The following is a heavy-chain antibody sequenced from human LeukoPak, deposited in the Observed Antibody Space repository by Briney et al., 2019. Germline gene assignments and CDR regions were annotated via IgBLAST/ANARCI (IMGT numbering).Heavy chain of an antibody. CDR3: AREAYSDYYDSSGPFDY. J-gene: IGHJ4*02. CDR1: GYSISSGYY. V-gene: IGHV4-38-2*02. Sequence: ETLSLTCTVSGYSISSGYYWGWIRQPPGKGLEWIGSIYHSGSTYYNPSLKSRVTISVDTSKNQFSLKLSSVTAADTAVYYCAREAYSDYYDSSGPFDYWGQGTLVTVSS. D-gene: IGHD3-22*01. CDR2: IYHSGST.